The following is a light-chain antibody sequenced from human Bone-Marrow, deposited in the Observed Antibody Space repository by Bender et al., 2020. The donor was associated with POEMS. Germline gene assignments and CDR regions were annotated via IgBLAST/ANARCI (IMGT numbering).Light chain of an antibody. J-gene: IGLJ3*02. Sequence: QSVLTQPPSVSGAPGQRVTISCTGSSSNTGSGYDINWYQHLPGTAPRLLIYVTYNRAAGVPDRFSGSKSGTSASLAITGLQAEDEGDYYCQSYDNSLGGWVFGGGTKLTVL. CDR2: VTY. V-gene: IGLV1-40*01. CDR3: QSYDNSLGGWV. CDR1: SSNTGSGYD.